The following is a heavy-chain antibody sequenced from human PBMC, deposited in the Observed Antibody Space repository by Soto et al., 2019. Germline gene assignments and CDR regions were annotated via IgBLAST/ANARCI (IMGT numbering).Heavy chain of an antibody. Sequence: SETLSLTCTVSGGSISSGDYYWTWIRQPPGKGLEWIGYIYYSGSTYYNSSLKSRLTISVDTSKNQFSLKLSSVTAADTAVYYCASLNTEYPAYYFDYWGQGTLVTVSS. CDR1: GGSISSGDYY. V-gene: IGHV4-30-4*02. CDR2: IYYSGST. J-gene: IGHJ4*02. CDR3: ASLNTEYPAYYFDY.